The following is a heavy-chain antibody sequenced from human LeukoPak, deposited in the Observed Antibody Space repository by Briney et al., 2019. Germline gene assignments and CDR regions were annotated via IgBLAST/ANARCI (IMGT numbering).Heavy chain of an antibody. Sequence: GGSLRLSCAASGFTFSSYAMSWVRQAPGKGLEWVSAISGSGGSTYYADSVKGRFTISRDNSKNTLYLQMNSLRAEDTAVYYCAEPEGGYYDIRPDWGQGTLVTVSS. CDR3: AEPEGGYYDIRPD. J-gene: IGHJ4*02. CDR2: ISGSGGST. CDR1: GFTFSSYA. D-gene: IGHD3-22*01. V-gene: IGHV3-23*01.